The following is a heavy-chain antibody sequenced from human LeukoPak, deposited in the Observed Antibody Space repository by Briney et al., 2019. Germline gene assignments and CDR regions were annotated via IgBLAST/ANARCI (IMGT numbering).Heavy chain of an antibody. V-gene: IGHV2-5*01. D-gene: IGHD2-2*01. J-gene: IGHJ4*02. CDR1: GFSLSTSGVG. CDR3: AHSPYCYSTSCYYDS. CDR2: IYWNDDT. Sequence: SGPTLVNPTQTLTLTCTFSGFSLSTSGVGVGWIRQPPGKALEWLTLIYWNDDTRYSPSLKSRLTITKDTSKNQVVLTLTNMDPVDTTTYYCAHSPYCYSTSCYYDSWGQGTLVTVSS.